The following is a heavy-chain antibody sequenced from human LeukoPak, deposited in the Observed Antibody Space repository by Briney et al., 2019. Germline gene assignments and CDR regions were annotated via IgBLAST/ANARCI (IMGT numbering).Heavy chain of an antibody. Sequence: PGGSLRLSCTASKFTFSSVEMNWVRQAPGKGLEWLSWISSSGNTIYYADSVKGRFTISRDNAKNSLYLQLNSLRAEDTAIYYCARGWFESWGQGTLVTVSS. CDR2: ISSSGNTI. CDR1: KFTFSSVE. CDR3: ARGWFES. J-gene: IGHJ5*01. V-gene: IGHV3-48*03.